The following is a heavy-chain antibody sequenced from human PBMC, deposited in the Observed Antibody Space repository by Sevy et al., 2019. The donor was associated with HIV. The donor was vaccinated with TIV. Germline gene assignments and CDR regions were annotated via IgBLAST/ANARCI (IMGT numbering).Heavy chain of an antibody. CDR2: LKNKASGGTV. J-gene: IGHJ4*02. CDR1: GSTFGDYT. V-gene: IGHV3-49*04. CDR3: TRWKGLQSIFDF. D-gene: IGHD2-21*01. Sequence: GGSLRLSCTASGSTFGDYTMNWVRQAPGKGLEWVAFLKNKASGGTVDHAASVKGRFTISRDDSKSIVYLQMNDLKTEDTAVYYCTRWKGLQSIFDFWGQGVLVTVSS.